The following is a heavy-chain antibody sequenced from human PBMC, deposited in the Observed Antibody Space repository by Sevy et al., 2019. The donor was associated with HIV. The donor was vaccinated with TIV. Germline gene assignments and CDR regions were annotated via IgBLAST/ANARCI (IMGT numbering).Heavy chain of an antibody. CDR1: GFTFGDYA. J-gene: IGHJ3*02. CDR2: IRSKAYGGTT. V-gene: IGHV3-49*04. CDR3: ARTRGIPRDAFDI. Sequence: GGSLRLSCTASGFTFGDYAMSWVRQAPGKGLEWVGFIRSKAYGGTTEYAASVKGRFTISRDDSKSIAYLQMNSLKTEDTAVYYFARTRGIPRDAFDIWGQGTMVTVSS.